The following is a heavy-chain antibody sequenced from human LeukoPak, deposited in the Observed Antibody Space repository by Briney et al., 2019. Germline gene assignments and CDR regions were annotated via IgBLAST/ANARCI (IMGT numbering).Heavy chain of an antibody. CDR2: IYYSGST. CDR3: ARSGYSYGHRFDY. J-gene: IGHJ4*02. Sequence: SETLSLTCTVSGGSISSYYWSWIRQPPGKGLEWIGYIYYSGSTNYNSFLKSRVTISLETSKNQFYLMLSSVTAADTAVYYCARSGYSYGHRFDYWGQGTLVTVSS. CDR1: GGSISSYY. V-gene: IGHV4-59*08. D-gene: IGHD5-18*01.